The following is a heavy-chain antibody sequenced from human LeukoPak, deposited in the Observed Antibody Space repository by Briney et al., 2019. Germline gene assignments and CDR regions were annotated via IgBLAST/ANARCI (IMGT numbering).Heavy chain of an antibody. J-gene: IGHJ4*02. CDR2: ISSNGGST. CDR3: ARDRYYYDSSEFDY. D-gene: IGHD3-22*01. CDR1: GFTFTSYA. Sequence: GGSLRLSCAPSGFTFTSYAMHWVRHAPGKGLECVSAISSNGGSTYYANSVKGRFTISRDNSKNTLYLQMGSLRAEDMAVYYCARDRYYYDSSEFDYWGQGTLVTVSS. V-gene: IGHV3-64*01.